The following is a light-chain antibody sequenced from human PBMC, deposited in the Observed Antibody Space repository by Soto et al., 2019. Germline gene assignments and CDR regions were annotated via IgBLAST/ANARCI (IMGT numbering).Light chain of an antibody. CDR1: QSVNSN. J-gene: IGKJ5*01. V-gene: IGKV3-15*01. CDR2: DAS. CDR3: QQYNNWPPSIT. Sequence: EIVMTQSPATLSVSPGERATLSCRASQSVNSNLAWYQQRPGQAPSLLIYDASTRATGIPAKFSGSGSGTEFTLTISSLQSEDFVVYYCQQYNNWPPSITFGQGTRLEIK.